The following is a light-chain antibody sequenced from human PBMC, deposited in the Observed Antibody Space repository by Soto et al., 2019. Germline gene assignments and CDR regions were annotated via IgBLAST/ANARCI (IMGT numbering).Light chain of an antibody. CDR2: GAS. J-gene: IGKJ1*01. V-gene: IGKV3-15*01. Sequence: RVMTQSPASVPVSRGDRVTLCCRGSQSVSIDLAWYQQKPGQAPRLLIYGASTRATGIPARFSGSGSGTEFTLTISSLQSEDFAVYYCQQYNNWPRRTFGQGTKVDIK. CDR3: QQYNNWPRRT. CDR1: QSVSID.